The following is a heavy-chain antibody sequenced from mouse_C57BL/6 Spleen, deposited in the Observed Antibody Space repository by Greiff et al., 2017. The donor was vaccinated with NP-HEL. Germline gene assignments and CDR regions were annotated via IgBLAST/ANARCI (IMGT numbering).Heavy chain of an antibody. D-gene: IGHD2-2*01. V-gene: IGHV14-4*01. Sequence: EVKLVESGAELVRPGASVKLSCTASGFNIKDDYMPWVKQRPEQGLEWIGWIDPENGDTEYASQFQGKATITADTSSNTAYLQLSSLTSEDTAVYYCTTGYDVDYWGQGTTLTVSS. CDR3: TTGYDVDY. CDR1: GFNIKDDY. J-gene: IGHJ2*01. CDR2: IDPENGDT.